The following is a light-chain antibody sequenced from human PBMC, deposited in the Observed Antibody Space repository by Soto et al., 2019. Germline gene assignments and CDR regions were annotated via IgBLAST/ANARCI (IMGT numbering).Light chain of an antibody. CDR3: QSYDSSLSGVI. Sequence: QSVLTQTPSVSGAPGQSVTISCTGSSSNIGAGYGVHWYIQLPGTAPKFLVYCDSNRPSGVPDRFSGSKSDTSSALAITGLQAEDESDYYCQSYDSSLSGVIFGGGTKLTVL. CDR2: CDS. J-gene: IGLJ2*01. V-gene: IGLV1-40*01. CDR1: SSNIGAGYG.